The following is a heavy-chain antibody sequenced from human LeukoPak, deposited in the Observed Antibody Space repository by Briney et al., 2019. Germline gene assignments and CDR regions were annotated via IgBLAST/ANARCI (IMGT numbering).Heavy chain of an antibody. Sequence: PSETLSLTCTVSGGSISSYYWSWIRQPPGKGLEWIGYIYYSGSTNYNPSLKSRVTISVDTSKNQFSLKLSSVTAADTAVYYCARRVATQRGSGAFDIWGQGTMVTVSS. CDR2: IYYSGST. V-gene: IGHV4-59*08. D-gene: IGHD5-12*01. CDR1: GGSISSYY. CDR3: ARRVATQRGSGAFDI. J-gene: IGHJ3*02.